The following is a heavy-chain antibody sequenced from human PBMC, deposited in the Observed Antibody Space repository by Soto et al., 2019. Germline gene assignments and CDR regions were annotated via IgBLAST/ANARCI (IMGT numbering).Heavy chain of an antibody. CDR1: GGSISSYY. Sequence: PSETLSLTCTVSGGSISSYYWGWIRQPAGKGLEWIGRIYTSGSTNYNPSLKSRVTMSVDTSKNQFSLKLSSVTAADTAVYYCARDRASGDFWSGYYGEMGLFGIWGQGTMVTVSS. D-gene: IGHD3-3*01. CDR2: IYTSGST. CDR3: ARDRASGDFWSGYYGEMGLFGI. V-gene: IGHV4-4*07. J-gene: IGHJ3*02.